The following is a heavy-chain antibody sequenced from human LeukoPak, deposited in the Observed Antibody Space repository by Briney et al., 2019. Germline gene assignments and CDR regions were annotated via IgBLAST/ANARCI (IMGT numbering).Heavy chain of an antibody. CDR3: ARGIDY. CDR1: GGSISFYY. J-gene: IGHJ4*02. Sequence: SETLSLTCTVSGGSISFYYWSWIRQPPGKGLEWIGYIYYSGSTNYNPSLKSRVTISVDTSKNHFSLKLTSVTAADTAVYYCARGIDYWGPGTLVTVSS. CDR2: IYYSGST. V-gene: IGHV4-59*01.